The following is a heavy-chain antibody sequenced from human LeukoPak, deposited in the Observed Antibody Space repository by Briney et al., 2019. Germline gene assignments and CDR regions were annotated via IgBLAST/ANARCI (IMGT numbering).Heavy chain of an antibody. CDR2: IIPISGTA. D-gene: IGHD4/OR15-4a*01. CDR3: ARDLSDYGMYYFDY. Sequence: SVTVSCKASGGSFISYAIRWVRLAPGKGLAWMGGIIPISGTANYAQKFQGRVTITADESTSTAYIDLNSLRSEDTAVYYCARDLSDYGMYYFDYWGQGTLVTVSS. J-gene: IGHJ4*02. V-gene: IGHV1-69*13. CDR1: GGSFISYA.